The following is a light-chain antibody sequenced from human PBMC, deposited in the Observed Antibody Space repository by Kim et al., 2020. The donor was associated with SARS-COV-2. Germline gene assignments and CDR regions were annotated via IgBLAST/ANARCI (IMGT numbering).Light chain of an antibody. J-gene: IGLJ2*01. CDR2: QDT. CDR3: QAWDSNTAV. V-gene: IGLV3-1*01. Sequence: SYELTQPPSVSVSPGQTATITCSGDKLEDRYVCWFQQKPGQSPLLVISQDTKRPSGIPERFSGYNSGNTATLTISGTQATDEADYFCQAWDSNTAVFGGGTQLTVL. CDR1: KLEDRY.